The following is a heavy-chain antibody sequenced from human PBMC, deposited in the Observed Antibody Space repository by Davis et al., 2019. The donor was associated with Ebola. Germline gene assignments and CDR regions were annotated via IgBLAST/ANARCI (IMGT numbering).Heavy chain of an antibody. Sequence: GESLKISCAASGFTFSSYAMSWVRQAPGKGLEWVSAISGSGGSTYYADSVKGRFTISRDNSKNTLYLQMHSLRADDTALYYCANEYYYESSGIDYWGQGTLVTVSS. CDR3: ANEYYYESSGIDY. CDR2: ISGSGGST. CDR1: GFTFSSYA. J-gene: IGHJ4*02. D-gene: IGHD3-22*01. V-gene: IGHV3-23*01.